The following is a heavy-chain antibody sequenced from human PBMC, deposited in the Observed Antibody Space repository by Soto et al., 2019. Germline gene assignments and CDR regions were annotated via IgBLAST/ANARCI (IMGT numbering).Heavy chain of an antibody. J-gene: IGHJ6*03. V-gene: IGHV3-9*01. D-gene: IGHD6-6*01. CDR2: ISWNSGSI. CDR1: GFTCDDYA. CDR3: AKLYSSSSGRGYYMDV. Sequence: GGSLRLSCAASGFTCDDYAMPWVRQAPGKGLEWVSGISWNSGSIGYADSVKGRFTISRDNAKNSLYLQMNSLRAEDTALYYCAKLYSSSSGRGYYMDVWGKGTTVTV.